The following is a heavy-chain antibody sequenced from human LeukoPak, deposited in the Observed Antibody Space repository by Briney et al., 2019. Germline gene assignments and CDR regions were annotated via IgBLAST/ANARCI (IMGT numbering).Heavy chain of an antibody. D-gene: IGHD6-13*01. CDR3: AREGEAAAGTESPTINWFDP. CDR2: IIPIFGTA. CDR1: GGTFSSYA. Sequence: ASVKVSCKASGGTFSSYAISWVRQAPGQGLEWMGRIIPIFGTANYAQKFKGRVTITTDESTSTAYMELSSLRSEVTAVYYCAREGEAAAGTESPTINWFDPWGQGTLVTVSS. J-gene: IGHJ5*02. V-gene: IGHV1-69*05.